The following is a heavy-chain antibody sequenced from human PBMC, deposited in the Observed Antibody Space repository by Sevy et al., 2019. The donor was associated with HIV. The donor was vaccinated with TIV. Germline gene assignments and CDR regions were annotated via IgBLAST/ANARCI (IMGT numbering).Heavy chain of an antibody. D-gene: IGHD5-12*01. J-gene: IGHJ3*02. CDR3: ARVAEMATIRSAFDI. CDR1: GFTFSSYS. CDR2: ISSSSSYI. Sequence: GGSLRLSCAASGFTFSSYSMNWVRQAPGKGLEWVSSISSSSSYIYYADSVNGRFTISRDNAKNSLYLQMNSLRAEDTAVYYCARVAEMATIRSAFDIWGQGTMVTVSS. V-gene: IGHV3-21*01.